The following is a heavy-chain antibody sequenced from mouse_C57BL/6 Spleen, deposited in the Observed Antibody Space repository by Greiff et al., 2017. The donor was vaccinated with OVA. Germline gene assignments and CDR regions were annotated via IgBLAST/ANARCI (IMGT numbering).Heavy chain of an antibody. V-gene: IGHV3-6*01. CDR3: ARTYYDYPAWFAY. D-gene: IGHD2-4*01. Sequence: EVHLVESGPGLVKPSQSLSLTCSVTGYSITSGYYWNWIRQFPGNKLEWMGYISYDGSNNYHPSLKNRISITRDTSKNQFFLKLNSVTTEDTATYYCARTYYDYPAWFAYWGQGTLVTVSA. CDR1: GYSITSGYY. CDR2: ISYDGSN. J-gene: IGHJ3*01.